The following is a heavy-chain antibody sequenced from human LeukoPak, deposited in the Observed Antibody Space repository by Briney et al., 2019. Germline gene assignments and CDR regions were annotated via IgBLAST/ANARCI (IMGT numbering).Heavy chain of an antibody. CDR1: GFTFSSYS. D-gene: IGHD1-7*01. CDR2: ISSSSSYI. CDR3: ARGKTGTTDWFDP. Sequence: GGSLRLSCAASGFTFSSYSMNWVRQAPGKGLEWVSSISSSSSYIYYADSVKGRFTISRDNAKNPLYLQMNSLRAEDTAVYYCARGKTGTTDWFDPWGQGTLVTVSS. V-gene: IGHV3-21*01. J-gene: IGHJ5*02.